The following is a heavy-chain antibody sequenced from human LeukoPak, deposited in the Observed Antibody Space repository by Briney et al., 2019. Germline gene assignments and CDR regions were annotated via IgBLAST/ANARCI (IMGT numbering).Heavy chain of an antibody. CDR2: IRKKADGGTP. D-gene: IGHD1-26*01. CDR1: GSTFRDYT. V-gene: IGHV3-49*03. CDR3: TTDPPTRY. Sequence: PGRSLRLSCTGSGSTFRDYTMTWIRQAPGKGLEWVSFIRKKADGGTPEYAASVKGRFTISRDDSKSIAYLQMNSLKTDDTAVYYCTTDPPTRYWGQGTLVSVSS. J-gene: IGHJ4*02.